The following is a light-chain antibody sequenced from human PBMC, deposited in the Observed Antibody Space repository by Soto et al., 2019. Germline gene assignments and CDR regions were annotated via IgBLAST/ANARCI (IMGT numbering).Light chain of an antibody. CDR1: QSISSW. J-gene: IGKJ4*01. CDR3: QQYNSYPLT. V-gene: IGKV1-5*01. Sequence: DLQMSESPSTLSASVGGRVTITCRASQSISSWLAWYQQKPGKAPKLLIYDASSLESGVPSRFSGSGSGTEFTLTISSLQPDDFATYYCQQYNSYPLTFGGGTKVDIK. CDR2: DAS.